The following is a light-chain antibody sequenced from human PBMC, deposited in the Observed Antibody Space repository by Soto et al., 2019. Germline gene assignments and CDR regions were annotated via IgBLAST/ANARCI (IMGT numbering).Light chain of an antibody. V-gene: IGLV7-43*01. Sequence: QTVVTQEPSLTVSPGGTVTLTCASSTGAATSGYYPNWFQQKPGQAPRALIYSTGNKHSWTPARFSGSLLGGKAALTLSGVQPEDEAEYYCLLYYGGSVVFGGGTKLTVL. J-gene: IGLJ3*02. CDR2: STG. CDR1: TGAATSGYY. CDR3: LLYYGGSVV.